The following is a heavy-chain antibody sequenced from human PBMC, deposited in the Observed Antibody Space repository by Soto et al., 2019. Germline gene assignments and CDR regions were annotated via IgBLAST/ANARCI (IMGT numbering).Heavy chain of an antibody. CDR1: GFIFSDYA. CDR2: IGGPGTDT. D-gene: IGHD4-4*01. V-gene: IGHV3-23*01. Sequence: EVQLLESGGGLVQPGGSLRLSCTPSGFIFSDYAMSWVRQAPGKGLARVSSIGGPGTDTYYPDYVQGRFTISRDNSKDTLYLQMNSLRADDTAIYYCAKDGVRRNSLWDPFDVWGLGAMVTVSS. J-gene: IGHJ3*01. CDR3: AKDGVRRNSLWDPFDV.